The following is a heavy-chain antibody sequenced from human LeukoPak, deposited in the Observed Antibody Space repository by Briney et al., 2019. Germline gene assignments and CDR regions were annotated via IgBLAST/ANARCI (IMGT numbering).Heavy chain of an antibody. J-gene: IGHJ3*02. V-gene: IGHV3-30*04. CDR1: GFTFVTNL. CDR3: ARYSSSWDDAFDI. Sequence: GESLRLSCAASGFTFVTNLIHWLRQAPGKGLEWVALISSDGNKKYYADSVKGRFTISRDNSKNTLFLQMDSLRAEDTAVYYCARYSSSWDDAFDIWGQGTMVTVSS. D-gene: IGHD6-13*01. CDR2: ISSDGNKK.